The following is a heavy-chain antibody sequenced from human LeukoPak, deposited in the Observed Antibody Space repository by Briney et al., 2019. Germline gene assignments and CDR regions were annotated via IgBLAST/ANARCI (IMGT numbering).Heavy chain of an antibody. CDR3: AKVDYGDLPFDY. J-gene: IGHJ4*02. CDR1: GFTFSSYA. Sequence: PGGSLRLSCAASGFTFSSYAMSCVRQPPGKGLEWVAAISGSGGSTHYAHSVKGRFTISRDNSKNTLYLQMNSLRAEDTAVYYCAKVDYGDLPFDYWGQGTLVTVSS. D-gene: IGHD4-17*01. V-gene: IGHV3-23*01. CDR2: ISGSGGST.